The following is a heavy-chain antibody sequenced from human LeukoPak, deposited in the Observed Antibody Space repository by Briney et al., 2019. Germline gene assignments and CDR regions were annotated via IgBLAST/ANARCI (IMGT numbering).Heavy chain of an antibody. J-gene: IGHJ6*02. CDR3: ASGRGGGYGLDV. CDR1: GYTFTDYY. CDR2: INSNSGDT. D-gene: IGHD3-10*01. Sequence: ASVKVSCKASGYTFTDYYIHWVRQAPGQGLEWMGWINSNSGDTEYARAFQGRVTMTRDTSISTCHMDLVGLKSDDTAVYYCASGRGGGYGLDVWDQGTTVTVSS. V-gene: IGHV1-2*02.